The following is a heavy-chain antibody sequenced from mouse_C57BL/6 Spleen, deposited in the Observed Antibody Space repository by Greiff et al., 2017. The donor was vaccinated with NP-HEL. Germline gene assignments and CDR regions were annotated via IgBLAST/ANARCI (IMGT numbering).Heavy chain of an antibody. CDR3: ASIYYYGGGAMDY. D-gene: IGHD1-1*01. J-gene: IGHJ4*01. CDR2: IYPGSGST. Sequence: QVHVKQPGAELVKPGASVKMSCKASGYTFTSYWITWVKQRPGQGLEWIGDIYPGSGSTNYNEKFKSKATLTVDTSSSTAYMQLSSLTSEDSAVYYCASIYYYGGGAMDYWGQGTSVTVSS. V-gene: IGHV1-55*01. CDR1: GYTFTSYW.